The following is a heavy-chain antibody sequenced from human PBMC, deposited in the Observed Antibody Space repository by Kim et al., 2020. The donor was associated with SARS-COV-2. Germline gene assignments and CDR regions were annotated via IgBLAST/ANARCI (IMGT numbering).Heavy chain of an antibody. Sequence: SETLSLTCTVSGGSVSNENYYWSWIRQPPGKGLEWIGYTYYSGSTKYNPSLKSRVTISADTSKNQFSLKLSSVTAADTAVYYCARRSGYTYGYAEDWFDPWGQGTLVTVSS. V-gene: IGHV4-61*01. D-gene: IGHD5-18*01. CDR3: ARRSGYTYGYAEDWFDP. CDR2: TYYSGST. J-gene: IGHJ5*02. CDR1: GGSVSNENYY.